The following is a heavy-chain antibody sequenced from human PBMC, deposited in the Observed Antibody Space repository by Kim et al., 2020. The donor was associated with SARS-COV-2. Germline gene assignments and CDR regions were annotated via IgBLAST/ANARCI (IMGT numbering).Heavy chain of an antibody. Sequence: PSPKGRGTMSVDTSKNQFSLKLSSVTAADTAVYYCARVAGPYSSSFHFDYWGQGTLVTVSS. D-gene: IGHD6-13*01. V-gene: IGHV4-4*07. CDR3: ARVAGPYSSSFHFDY. J-gene: IGHJ4*02.